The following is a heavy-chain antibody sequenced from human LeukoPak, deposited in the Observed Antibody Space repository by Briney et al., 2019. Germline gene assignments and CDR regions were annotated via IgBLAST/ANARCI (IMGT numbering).Heavy chain of an antibody. CDR3: ARNFDMKGFDP. J-gene: IGHJ5*02. CDR1: VYTFTGYY. V-gene: IGHV1-2*02. Sequence: GSSVKVSCKASVYTFTGYYMNWVRQAPGQGLEWMGWINSDSSFTKYAQKFQGRVTMTRDTSITTVYMDLTRLTSDDTAVYYCARNFDMKGFDPWGQGTLVTVSS. CDR2: INSDSSFT. D-gene: IGHD3-9*01.